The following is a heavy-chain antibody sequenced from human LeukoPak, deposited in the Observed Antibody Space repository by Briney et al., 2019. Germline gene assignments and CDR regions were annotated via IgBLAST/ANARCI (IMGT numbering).Heavy chain of an antibody. Sequence: ASVKVSCKASGYTFTGYYMHWVRQAPGQGLEWMGWINPNSGGTNYAQKFQGRVTMTRDTSISTAYMELSTLRSDDTAVYYCARGPHGRIYDILTGFDYWGQGTLVTVSS. D-gene: IGHD3-9*01. CDR3: ARGPHGRIYDILTGFDY. V-gene: IGHV1-2*02. J-gene: IGHJ4*02. CDR2: INPNSGGT. CDR1: GYTFTGYY.